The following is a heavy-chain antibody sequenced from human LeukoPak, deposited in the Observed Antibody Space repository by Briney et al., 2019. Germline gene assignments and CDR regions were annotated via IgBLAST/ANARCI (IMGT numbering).Heavy chain of an antibody. CDR1: GYSISSGYY. CDR2: IHHSGST. Sequence: NASETLSLTCTVSGYSISSGYYWGWIRQPPGKGLEWIGSIHHSGSTYYNPSLKSRVTISVDTSKNQFSLKLSSVTAADTAVYYCARAPMVRGVIIAWGQGTLVTVSS. D-gene: IGHD3-10*01. CDR3: ARAPMVRGVIIA. V-gene: IGHV4-38-2*02. J-gene: IGHJ4*02.